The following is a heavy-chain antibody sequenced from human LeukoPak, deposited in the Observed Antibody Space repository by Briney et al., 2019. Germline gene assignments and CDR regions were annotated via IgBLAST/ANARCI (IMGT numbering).Heavy chain of an antibody. Sequence: PGGPLRLSCAASGFTFSSYSLNWVRQAPGKGLEWVSYLSRSGSTIYYADSVKGRFTISRDNAKNSLYLQMNSLRDEDTAVYYCARDSYFDTSGPRFFDYWGQGTLVTVSS. CDR2: LSRSGSTI. CDR3: ARDSYFDTSGPRFFDY. J-gene: IGHJ4*02. V-gene: IGHV3-48*02. CDR1: GFTFSSYS. D-gene: IGHD3-22*01.